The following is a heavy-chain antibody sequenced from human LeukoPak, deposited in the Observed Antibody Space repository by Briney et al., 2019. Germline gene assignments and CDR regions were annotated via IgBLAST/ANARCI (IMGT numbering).Heavy chain of an antibody. V-gene: IGHV3-23*01. J-gene: IGHJ4*02. CDR2: ISSSGSST. D-gene: IGHD3-10*01. CDR3: AEITMIRGFDY. Sequence: GGSLRLSCAASGLSFSSYGMSWVRQAPGKGLEWVSSISSSGSSTYYADSVKGRFTVSRDNSKNTVDLQMNSLRAEDTAVYYCAEITMIRGFDYWGQGTLVTVSS. CDR1: GLSFSSYG.